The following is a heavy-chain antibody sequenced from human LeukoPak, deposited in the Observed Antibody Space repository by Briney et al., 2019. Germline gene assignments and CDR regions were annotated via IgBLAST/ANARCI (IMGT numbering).Heavy chain of an antibody. CDR2: IKQDGSEK. V-gene: IGHV3-7*03. D-gene: IGHD3-10*01. Sequence: GGSLRLSCAASGFTFSSYWMSWVRQAPGKGLEWVANIKQDGSEKYYVDSVKGRFTISRDNAKNSLYLQMNSLKTEDTAVYYCTREPMVRGVPDFDYWGQGTLVTVSS. CDR3: TREPMVRGVPDFDY. CDR1: GFTFSSYW. J-gene: IGHJ4*02.